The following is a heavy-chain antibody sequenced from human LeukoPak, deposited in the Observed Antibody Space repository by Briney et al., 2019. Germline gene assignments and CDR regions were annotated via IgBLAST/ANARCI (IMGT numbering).Heavy chain of an antibody. J-gene: IGHJ4*02. Sequence: SQTLSLTCTVSGGSISSGDYYWSWIRQPPGKGLEWIGYIYYSGNTNYNPSLKSRVTISVDTSKNQFSLKLSSVTAADAAVYYCARGDQDLDYWGQGTLVTVSS. V-gene: IGHV4-61*08. CDR1: GGSISSGDYY. CDR2: IYYSGNT. D-gene: IGHD2-2*01. CDR3: ARGDQDLDY.